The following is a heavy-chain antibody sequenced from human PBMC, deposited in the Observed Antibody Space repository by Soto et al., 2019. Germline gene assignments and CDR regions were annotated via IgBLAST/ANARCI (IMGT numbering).Heavy chain of an antibody. CDR2: ISYDGTNK. D-gene: IGHD4-17*01. CDR1: GFTFSTYG. V-gene: IGHV3-30*18. CDR3: AKDLQSYGDYDYYCYGMDV. J-gene: IGHJ6*04. Sequence: QVQLVESGGGEVQPGRSLTISCAASGFTFSTYGMHWVRQTPGKGLEWVAVISYDGTNKFYSDSVNGRFTISRDNFKNTLTLQMNSLRADDTAVYSCAKDLQSYGDYDYYCYGMDVWGIGTRVTVSS.